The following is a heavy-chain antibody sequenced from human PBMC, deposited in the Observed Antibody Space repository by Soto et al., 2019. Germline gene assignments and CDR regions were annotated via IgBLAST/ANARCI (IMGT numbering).Heavy chain of an antibody. CDR1: GGSISSGGHY. Sequence: QVQLQESGPGLVKPSQTLSLTCTVSGGSISSGGHYWSWVRQHPGKGLEWIGNIYYSGSTYYNPSLKSRVTISVDTSKNQFSLKLSSVTAADTAVFYCARVRCSGGTCGWLDPWGQGTLVTVSS. CDR3: ARVRCSGGTCGWLDP. J-gene: IGHJ5*02. CDR2: IYYSGST. D-gene: IGHD2-15*01. V-gene: IGHV4-31*03.